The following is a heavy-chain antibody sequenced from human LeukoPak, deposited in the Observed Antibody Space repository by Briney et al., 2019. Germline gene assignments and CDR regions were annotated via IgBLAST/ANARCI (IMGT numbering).Heavy chain of an antibody. CDR2: ISGSGGST. Sequence: GGSLRLSCAASGFTFGSYAISWVRQAPGKGLEWVSYISGSGGSTYYADSVKGRFTISRDNSKNTLYLQMNSLRAEDTAVYYCAKSLRSYYYYYGMDVWGQGTTVTVSS. CDR3: AKSLRSYYYYYGMDV. D-gene: IGHD1-14*01. J-gene: IGHJ6*02. CDR1: GFTFGSYA. V-gene: IGHV3-23*01.